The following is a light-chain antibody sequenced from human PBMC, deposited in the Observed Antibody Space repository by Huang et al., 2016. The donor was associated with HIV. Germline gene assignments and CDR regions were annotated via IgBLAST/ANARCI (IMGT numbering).Light chain of an antibody. CDR2: LGS. V-gene: IGKV2-28*01. Sequence: DIVMTQSPVSLPVTPGEPASISCRSSQSLLHSNGYNYVDWYLQKSGQSPQLLIYLGSNRASGVPDRCRGSGSGADFTLKISRVEAEDAGVYYCMQALQTPRTFGQGTKVEVK. CDR1: QSLLHSNGYNY. CDR3: MQALQTPRT. J-gene: IGKJ1*01.